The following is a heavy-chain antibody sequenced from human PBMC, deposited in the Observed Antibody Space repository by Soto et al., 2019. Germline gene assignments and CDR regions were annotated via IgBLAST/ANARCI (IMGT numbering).Heavy chain of an antibody. CDR3: AREALQGDGWGIAAPDY. D-gene: IGHD6-13*01. V-gene: IGHV3-30-3*01. J-gene: IGHJ4*02. Sequence: GGSLRLSCAASGFTFSSYAMHWVRQAPGKGLEWVAVISYDGSNKYYADSVKGRFTISRDNSKNTLYLQMNSLRAEDTAVYYCAREALQGDGWGIAAPDYWGQGTPVTVSS. CDR2: ISYDGSNK. CDR1: GFTFSSYA.